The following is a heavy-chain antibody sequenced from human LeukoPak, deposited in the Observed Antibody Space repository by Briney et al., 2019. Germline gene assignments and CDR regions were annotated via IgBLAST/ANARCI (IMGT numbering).Heavy chain of an antibody. Sequence: GGSLRLSCAASGYTFSNYWMHWVRQAPGKGLVWVSRINSDGSSTNYADSVQGRFTISRDNAKNTLYLQMNSLRAEDTAVYYCAKASTIQFMSFDYWGQGTLVTVSS. V-gene: IGHV3-74*01. J-gene: IGHJ4*02. D-gene: IGHD5-24*01. CDR3: AKASTIQFMSFDY. CDR1: GYTFSNYW. CDR2: INSDGSST.